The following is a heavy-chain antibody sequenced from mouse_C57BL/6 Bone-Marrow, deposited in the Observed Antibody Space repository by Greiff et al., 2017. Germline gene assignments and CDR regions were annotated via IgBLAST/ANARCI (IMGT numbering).Heavy chain of an antibody. CDR1: GFSLTSYG. Sequence: VQLQQSGPGLVLPSQSLSITCTVSGFSLTSYGVHWVRPSPGQGLAWLGVLWRGGSSDYNAAFISRLSISTDISKSQVFFKMNRLQANDTAIYYCARNSPRYYVSSYSFDDWGQGTTLTVSS. D-gene: IGHD1-1*01. V-gene: IGHV2-2*02. CDR2: LWRGGSS. CDR3: ARNSPRYYVSSYSFDD. J-gene: IGHJ2*01.